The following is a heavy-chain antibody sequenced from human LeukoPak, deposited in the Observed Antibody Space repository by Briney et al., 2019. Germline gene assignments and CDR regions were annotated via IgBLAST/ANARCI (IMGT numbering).Heavy chain of an antibody. V-gene: IGHV4-59*08. Sequence: SETLSLTCTVSGGSISSYYWSWIRQPPGKGLEWIGYIYYSGSTNYNPSHKSRVTISVDTSKNQFSLKLSSVTAADTAVYYCARRLGDYVYAFDIWGQGTMVTVSS. J-gene: IGHJ3*02. CDR1: GGSISSYY. CDR2: IYYSGST. D-gene: IGHD4-17*01. CDR3: ARRLGDYVYAFDI.